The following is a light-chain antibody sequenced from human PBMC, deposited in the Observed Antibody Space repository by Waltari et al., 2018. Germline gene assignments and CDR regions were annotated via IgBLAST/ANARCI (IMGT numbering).Light chain of an antibody. V-gene: IGLV2-23*01. CDR3: CSYAGSGSWV. Sequence: QSALTQPASMSGSPGQSISLSCIGTSRDVGPYNLVSWYQHHPGKAPKPIVFEASKRPSGVSNRFSGSKAANTASLIISGLQADDEADYYCCSYAGSGSWVFGGGTKVTVI. CDR1: SRDVGPYNL. J-gene: IGLJ3*02. CDR2: EAS.